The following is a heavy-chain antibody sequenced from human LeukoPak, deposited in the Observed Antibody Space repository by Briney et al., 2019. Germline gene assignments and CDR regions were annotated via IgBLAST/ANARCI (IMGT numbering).Heavy chain of an antibody. J-gene: IGHJ4*02. CDR1: GYTFTGYY. CDR2: INPNSGGT. Sequence: ASVKVSCKASGYTFTGYYMHWVRQAPGQGLEWMGWINPNSGGTNYAQKFQGRVTMTRDTSISTAYMELSRLRSDDTAVYYCARDQRPLRPEYYFDYWGQGTLVTVSS. D-gene: IGHD5-12*01. V-gene: IGHV1-2*02. CDR3: ARDQRPLRPEYYFDY.